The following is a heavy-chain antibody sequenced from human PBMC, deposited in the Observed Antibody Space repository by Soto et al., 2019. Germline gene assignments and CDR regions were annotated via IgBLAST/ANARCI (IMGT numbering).Heavy chain of an antibody. J-gene: IGHJ3*02. V-gene: IGHV3-53*01. Sequence: PGGSLRLSCAASGFTVSNNYMSWVRQAPGQGLEWVSVIGSRGDTYYADSVKGRFTISRDNSKNTLYLQMNSLRAEDTAVYYCAKDDPECSSPDAFDIWGQGTMVTVSS. CDR1: GFTVSNNY. CDR3: AKDDPECSSPDAFDI. CDR2: IGSRGDT. D-gene: IGHD6-6*01.